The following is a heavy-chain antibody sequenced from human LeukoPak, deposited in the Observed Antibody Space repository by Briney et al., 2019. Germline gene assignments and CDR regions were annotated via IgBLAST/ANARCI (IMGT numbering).Heavy chain of an antibody. CDR1: GGSISSYY. D-gene: IGHD3-10*01. CDR2: IYYSGST. J-gene: IGHJ3*02. CDR3: ARAPVLTLAFDI. V-gene: IGHV4-59*01. Sequence: SETLSLTCTVSGGSISSYYWSWIRQPPGKGLEWIGSIYYSGSTYYNPSLKSRVTISVDTSKNQFSLKLSSVTAADTAVYYCARAPVLTLAFDIWGQGTMVTVSS.